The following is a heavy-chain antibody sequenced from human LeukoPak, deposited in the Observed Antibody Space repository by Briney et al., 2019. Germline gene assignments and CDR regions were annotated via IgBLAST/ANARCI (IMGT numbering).Heavy chain of an antibody. J-gene: IGHJ4*02. Sequence: PSETLSLNCTVSGGSISSGDYYWSWIRQPPGKGLEWIGYIYYSGSTYYNPSLKSRATISVDTSKNQFSLKLSSVTAADTAVYYCARLWGDYYDSSGYSPDYWGQGTLVTVSS. CDR1: GGSISSGDYY. V-gene: IGHV4-30-4*08. CDR2: IYYSGST. CDR3: ARLWGDYYDSSGYSPDY. D-gene: IGHD3-22*01.